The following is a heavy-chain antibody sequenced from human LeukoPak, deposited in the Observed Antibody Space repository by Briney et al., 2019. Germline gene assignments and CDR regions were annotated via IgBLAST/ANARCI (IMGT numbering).Heavy chain of an antibody. CDR3: ARFTGYANNWFDP. V-gene: IGHV1-69*01. J-gene: IGHJ5*02. CDR1: GGTFSSYA. CDR2: IIPIFGTA. Sequence: SVKVSCKASGGTFSSYAISWVRQAPGQGLEWMGGIIPIFGTANYAQKFQGRVTITADESTSTAYMELSSLRSEDTAVYYCARFTGYANNWFDPWGQGTLVTVSS. D-gene: IGHD5-12*01.